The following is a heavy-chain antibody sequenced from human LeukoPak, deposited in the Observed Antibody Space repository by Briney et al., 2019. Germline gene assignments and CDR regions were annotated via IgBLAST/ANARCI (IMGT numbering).Heavy chain of an antibody. Sequence: KPSETLSLTCTVSGGSISSYYWSWIRQPPGKGLEWIGYIYDSGTTNYHPSLNSRVTILLDMSKNQFSPRLTSVTAADTAVYYCARYSYGGEDWFDPWGQGTLVTVSS. J-gene: IGHJ5*02. CDR1: GGSISSYY. V-gene: IGHV4-59*08. D-gene: IGHD3-16*01. CDR3: ARYSYGGEDWFDP. CDR2: IYDSGTT.